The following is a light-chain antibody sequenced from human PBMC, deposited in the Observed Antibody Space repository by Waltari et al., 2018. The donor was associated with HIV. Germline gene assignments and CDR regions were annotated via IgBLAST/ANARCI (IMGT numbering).Light chain of an antibody. V-gene: IGLV1-47*01. CDR3: AAWDDSLSAWV. CDR2: RNN. Sequence: QSVLTQPPSASGTPGQRVTISCSGSSSNILNNYVCWYQQLPGTAPKLLIYRNNQRPSGFPDRFSGSKSGTSASLAISGLRSEDEADYYCAAWDDSLSAWVFGGGTKLTVL. J-gene: IGLJ3*02. CDR1: SSNILNNY.